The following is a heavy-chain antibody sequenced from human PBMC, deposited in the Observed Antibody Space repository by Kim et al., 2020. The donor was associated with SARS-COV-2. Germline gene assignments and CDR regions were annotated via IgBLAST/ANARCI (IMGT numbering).Heavy chain of an antibody. CDR3: ARLIVAARYFDY. Sequence: SETLSLTCTVSGGSISSSSYYWGWIRQPPGKGLEWIGSIYYSGSTYYNPSLKSRVTISVDTSKNQFSLKLSSVTAADTAVYYCARLIVAARYFDYWGQGTLVTVSS. CDR1: GGSISSSSYY. CDR2: IYYSGST. V-gene: IGHV4-39*07. J-gene: IGHJ4*02. D-gene: IGHD6-6*01.